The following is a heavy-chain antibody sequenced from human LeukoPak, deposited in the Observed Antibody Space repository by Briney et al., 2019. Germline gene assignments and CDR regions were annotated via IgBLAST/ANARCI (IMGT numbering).Heavy chain of an antibody. J-gene: IGHJ3*02. Sequence: PGGSLRLSCAASGFTFSRNWMHWVRQAPGKGLVWVSRINSDGNSTRYADSVKGRFTISRDNAKSMLYLQMNSLRAEDTAVYYCALKGYVDAFDIWGQGTMVTVSS. CDR2: INSDGNST. D-gene: IGHD5-12*01. CDR3: ALKGYVDAFDI. CDR1: GFTFSRNW. V-gene: IGHV3-74*01.